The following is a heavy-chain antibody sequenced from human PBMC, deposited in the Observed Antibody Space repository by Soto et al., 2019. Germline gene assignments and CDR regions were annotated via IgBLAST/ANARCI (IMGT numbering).Heavy chain of an antibody. J-gene: IGHJ2*01. D-gene: IGHD6-19*01. Sequence: QVQLVQSGAEVKKPGASVKVSCKVSGYTLTELSMHWVRQAPGKGVEWMGGFDPEDGETIYAQKFQGRVTMTEDTSTDTAYMELSSLRSEDTAVYYCATDPPGGIAVAGSFDLWGRGTLVTVSS. CDR3: ATDPPGGIAVAGSFDL. CDR2: FDPEDGET. V-gene: IGHV1-24*01. CDR1: GYTLTELS.